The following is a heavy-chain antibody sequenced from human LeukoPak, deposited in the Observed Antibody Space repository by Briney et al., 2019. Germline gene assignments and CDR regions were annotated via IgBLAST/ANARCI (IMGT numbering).Heavy chain of an antibody. Sequence: SSETLSLTCTVTGDSISTFYWSWIRQPAGKGLEWIGRIYPSGTTNYNPFLKRRLTISLDTSKNQFSLILTSVTAADTAVYYCARVALITIHENDAFDIWGQGTVVTVSS. V-gene: IGHV4-4*07. CDR1: GDSISTFY. CDR2: IYPSGTT. CDR3: ARVALITIHENDAFDI. D-gene: IGHD3-3*01. J-gene: IGHJ3*02.